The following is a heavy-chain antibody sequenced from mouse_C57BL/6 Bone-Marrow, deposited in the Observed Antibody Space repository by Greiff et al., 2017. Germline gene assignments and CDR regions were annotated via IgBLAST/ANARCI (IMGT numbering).Heavy chain of an antibody. CDR1: GFNIKDYY. Sequence: EVQLQESGAELVKPGASVKLSCTASGFNIKDYYMHWVKQRTVQGLEWIGRIDPEDGETKYAPKFQGKATITADTSSNTAYLQLSSLTSEDTAVYYCARDYYGSRRRTWFAYWGQGTLVTVSA. CDR3: ARDYYGSRRRTWFAY. V-gene: IGHV14-2*01. J-gene: IGHJ3*01. D-gene: IGHD1-1*01. CDR2: IDPEDGET.